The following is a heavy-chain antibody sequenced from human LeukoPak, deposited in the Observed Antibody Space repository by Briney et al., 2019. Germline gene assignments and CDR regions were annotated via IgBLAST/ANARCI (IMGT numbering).Heavy chain of an antibody. Sequence: GGSLRLSCAASGFTFSSYGMHWVRQAPGKGLEWVAVIWYDGSNKYYADSVKGRFTISRDNSKNSLYLQMNSLRTEDTALYYCAKGLDSSPTWGQGTLVTVSS. V-gene: IGHV3-33*03. J-gene: IGHJ4*02. D-gene: IGHD6-13*01. CDR1: GFTFSSYG. CDR2: IWYDGSNK. CDR3: AKGLDSSPT.